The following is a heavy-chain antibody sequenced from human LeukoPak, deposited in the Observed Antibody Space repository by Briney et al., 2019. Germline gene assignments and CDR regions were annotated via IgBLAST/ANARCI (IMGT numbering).Heavy chain of an antibody. Sequence: GGSLRLSCAASGFSFSSYRMNWVRQAPGKGLEWVSSVSNSGDYIHYADSVKGRFTISRDNSKNSLYLQMNSLRAEDTAVYYCARDQDDYVWGSYRYSSYFDYWGQGTLVTVSS. D-gene: IGHD3-16*02. CDR1: GFSFSSYR. CDR3: ARDQDDYVWGSYRYSSYFDY. J-gene: IGHJ4*02. V-gene: IGHV3-21*06. CDR2: VSNSGDYI.